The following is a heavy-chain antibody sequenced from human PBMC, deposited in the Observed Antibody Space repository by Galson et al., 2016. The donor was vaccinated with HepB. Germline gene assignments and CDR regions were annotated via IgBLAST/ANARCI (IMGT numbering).Heavy chain of an antibody. CDR1: GFTFSDFW. V-gene: IGHV3-7*04. D-gene: IGHD1-14*01. Sequence: SLRLSCASSGFTFSDFWMSWVRQAPGKGLEWVASINQDGGARYYVDSVRGRFAISRDNAQNSLYLQINSLRADDTAMYYCARGRNNFRYWGQGTLVTVSS. J-gene: IGHJ4*02. CDR2: INQDGGAR. CDR3: ARGRNNFRY.